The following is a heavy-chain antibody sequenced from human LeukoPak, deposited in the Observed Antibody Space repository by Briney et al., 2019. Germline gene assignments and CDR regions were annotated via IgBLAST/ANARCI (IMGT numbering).Heavy chain of an antibody. CDR2: ISAYNGNT. D-gene: IGHD5-18*01. V-gene: IGHV1-18*01. CDR1: GGTFSSYA. J-gene: IGHJ5*02. Sequence: ASVKVSCKASGGTFSSYAISWVRQAPGQGLEWMGWISAYNGNTNYAQKLQGRVTMTTDTSTSTAYMELRSLRSDDTAVYHCARPGPDTAMASVSWFDPWGQGTLVTVSS. CDR3: ARPGPDTAMASVSWFDP.